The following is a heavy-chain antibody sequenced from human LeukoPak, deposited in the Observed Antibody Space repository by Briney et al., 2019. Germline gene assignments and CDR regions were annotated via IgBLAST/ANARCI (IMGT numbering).Heavy chain of an antibody. Sequence: SETLSLTCSVSGGSISSYYWSWIRQPPGKGLEWIGYIYYSGSTNYNPSLKSRVTISVDTSKNQFSLKLSSVTAADTAVYYCARSGVRYSSSWYLVYWGQGTLVTVSS. CDR1: GGSISSYY. V-gene: IGHV4-59*01. D-gene: IGHD6-13*01. CDR2: IYYSGST. CDR3: ARSGVRYSSSWYLVY. J-gene: IGHJ4*02.